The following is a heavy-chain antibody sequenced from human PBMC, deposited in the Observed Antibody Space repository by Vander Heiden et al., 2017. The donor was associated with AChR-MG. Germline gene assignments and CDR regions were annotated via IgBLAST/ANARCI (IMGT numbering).Heavy chain of an antibody. J-gene: IGHJ4*02. CDR1: GGSISSGSYY. CDR2: ISTSGST. V-gene: IGHV4-61*02. D-gene: IGHD2-15*01. Sequence: QVQLQESGPGLVKPSQTLSLTCTVSGGSISSGSYYWSWIRQPAGKGLEWIGRISTSGSTNYNPSLKSRVTISVDTSKNQFSLKLSSVTAADTAVYYCARRYFSGDICIFDYWGQGTLVTVSS. CDR3: ARRYFSGDICIFDY.